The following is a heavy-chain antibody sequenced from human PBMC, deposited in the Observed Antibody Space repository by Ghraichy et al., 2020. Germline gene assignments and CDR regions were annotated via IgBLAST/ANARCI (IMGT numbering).Heavy chain of an antibody. CDR3: GRGGPDNSNYAVDI. CDR1: GFNFRSYW. CDR2: IKIDETEK. D-gene: IGHD4-11*01. V-gene: IGHV3-7*03. Sequence: LSLTCAASGFNFRSYWMTWVRQAPGKGLEWVANIKIDETEKYYVGSVKGRFTISRDNAKNSLYLQMNSLRAEDTALYYCGRGGPDNSNYAVDIWGQGTMVTVSS. J-gene: IGHJ3*02.